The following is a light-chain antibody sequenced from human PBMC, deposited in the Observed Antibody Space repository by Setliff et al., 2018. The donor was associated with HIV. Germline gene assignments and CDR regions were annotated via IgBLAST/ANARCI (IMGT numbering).Light chain of an antibody. CDR2: DNN. Sequence: QEVTISCSGSSSDIGDHYVSWYQQLTGTAPKLLIYDNNKRPSGIPDRFSGSKSGTSATLGITGVQTEDEADYYCGTWDSSLSAVVFGGGTKVTV. J-gene: IGLJ2*01. CDR3: GTWDSSLSAVV. V-gene: IGLV1-51*01. CDR1: SSDIGDHY.